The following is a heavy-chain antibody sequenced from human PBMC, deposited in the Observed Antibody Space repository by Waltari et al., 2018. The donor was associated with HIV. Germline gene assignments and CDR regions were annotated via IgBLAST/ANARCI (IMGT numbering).Heavy chain of an antibody. J-gene: IGHJ4*02. D-gene: IGHD2-2*01. Sequence: QVQLVESGGGVVQPGRSLRLSCAASGFTFRNYAMHWVRQAPGKWVEVVAVITNDGRNKYYADSVKGRFTSSRDNSKSTLYLQMNSLRAEDTAVYYCARDPQYCSSTSCSYYFDYWGQGTLVTVSS. CDR3: ARDPQYCSSTSCSYYFDY. V-gene: IGHV3-30*04. CDR2: ITNDGRNK. CDR1: GFTFRNYA.